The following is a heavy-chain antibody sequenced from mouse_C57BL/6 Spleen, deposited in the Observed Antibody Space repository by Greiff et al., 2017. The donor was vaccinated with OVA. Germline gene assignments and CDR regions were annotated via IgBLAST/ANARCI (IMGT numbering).Heavy chain of an antibody. CDR2: INPNNGGT. CDR1: GYTFTDYN. Sequence: EVKLMESGPELVKPGASVKIPCKASGYTFTDYNMDWVKQSHGKSLEWIGDINPNNGGTIYNQQFKGKATLTVDKSSSTAYMKLRSLTSEDTAVYYCAIGGSNYEFAYWGQGTLVTVSA. CDR3: AIGGSNYEFAY. V-gene: IGHV1-18*01. J-gene: IGHJ3*01. D-gene: IGHD2-5*01.